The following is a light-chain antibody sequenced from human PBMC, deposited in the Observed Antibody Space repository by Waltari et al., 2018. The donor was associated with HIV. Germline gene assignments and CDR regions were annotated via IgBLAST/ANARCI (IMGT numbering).Light chain of an antibody. CDR2: SPT. Sequence: QTVVTQEPSFSVSPGGTVTLPFALSSGSVSASYHPSWYQQTPAQPPRALIYSPTTRSSGVPNRFSGSILGDKAALTITGAQADDESNYYGALYMGRGIWAFGGGTKLTVL. CDR1: SGSVSASYH. CDR3: ALYMGRGIWA. J-gene: IGLJ3*02. V-gene: IGLV8-61*01.